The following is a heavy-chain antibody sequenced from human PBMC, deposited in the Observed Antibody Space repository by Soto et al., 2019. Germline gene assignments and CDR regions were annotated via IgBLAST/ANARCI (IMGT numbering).Heavy chain of an antibody. CDR3: ATLNLGEFSLLPF. D-gene: IGHD3-16*02. CDR2: IYFTGTT. Sequence: QVHLQESGPGLVMSSETLSVTCTVSGASITSYYWSWIRQPPGKGLEGIGYIYFTGTTNYNASLKSRATISVDTSNNQFSLKLSSVTAADTAMYYCATLNLGEFSLLPFWGQGTLVTVSS. J-gene: IGHJ4*02. V-gene: IGHV4-59*01. CDR1: GASITSYY.